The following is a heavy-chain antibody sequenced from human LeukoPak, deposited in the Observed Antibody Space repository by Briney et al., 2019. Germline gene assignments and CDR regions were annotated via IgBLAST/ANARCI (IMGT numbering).Heavy chain of an antibody. D-gene: IGHD3-9*01. CDR3: AKEQRYFDWLFIDY. Sequence: GGSLRLSCAASGFTFSSYGMHWVRQAPGKGLEWVAFIRYDGSNKYYADSVKGRFTISRDNSKNTLYLQMNSLRAEDTAVYYCAKEQRYFDWLFIDYWGQGTLATVSS. CDR1: GFTFSSYG. J-gene: IGHJ4*02. V-gene: IGHV3-30*02. CDR2: IRYDGSNK.